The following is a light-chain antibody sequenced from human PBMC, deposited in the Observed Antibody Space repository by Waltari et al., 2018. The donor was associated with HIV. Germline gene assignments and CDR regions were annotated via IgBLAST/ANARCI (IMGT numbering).Light chain of an antibody. CDR2: LGS. CDR3: MQALQTLLT. Sequence: VMTRSPLSLPFTPVEPASISCRSSQSLLNSNGYTYLDWYLQRPGQSPQLLIYLGSNRASGVPDRFSGSGSGTDFKLKISRVEAEDVGIYYCMQALQTLLTFGGGTKVEIK. J-gene: IGKJ4*01. CDR1: QSLLNSNGYTY. V-gene: IGKV2-28*01.